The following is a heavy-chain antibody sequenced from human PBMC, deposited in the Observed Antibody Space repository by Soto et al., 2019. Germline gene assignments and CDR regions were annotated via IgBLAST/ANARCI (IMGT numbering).Heavy chain of an antibody. CDR2: ISGSGGST. CDR3: AKDDRPPPPVVVTAALAFDI. Sequence: EVQLLESGGGLVQPGGSLRLSCAASGFTFSSYAMSWVRQAPGKGLEWVSAISGSGGSTYYADSVKGRFTISRDNSXXTXYXXMNSLRAEDTAVYYCAKDDRPPPPVVVTAALAFDIWGQGTMVTVSS. D-gene: IGHD2-21*02. CDR1: GFTFSSYA. J-gene: IGHJ3*02. V-gene: IGHV3-23*01.